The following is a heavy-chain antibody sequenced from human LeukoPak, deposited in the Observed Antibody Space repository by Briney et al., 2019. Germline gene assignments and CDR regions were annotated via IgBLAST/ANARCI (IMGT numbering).Heavy chain of an antibody. CDR1: GYTFTDYY. CDR3: AREQMFYFDY. V-gene: IGHV1-2*06. Sequence: ASVKVSCKVSGYTFTDYYMHWVRQAPGQGLEWMGRINPKSGYTNYAQKFQGRVTMTRDTSIGTAYMEVSGLRFDDTAVYYCAREQMFYFDYWAQGTLVTDSS. CDR2: INPKSGYT. J-gene: IGHJ4*02. D-gene: IGHD3-10*02.